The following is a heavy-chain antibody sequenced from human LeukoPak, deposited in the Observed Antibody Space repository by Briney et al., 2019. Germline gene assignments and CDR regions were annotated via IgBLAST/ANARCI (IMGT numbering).Heavy chain of an antibody. J-gene: IGHJ4*02. V-gene: IGHV1-8*01. D-gene: IGHD5-18*01. CDR3: ARGPRGYSYQDY. CDR2: MNPNSGNT. Sequence: ASVKVSCKASGYTFTSYDITWVRQATGQGLKWMGWMNPNSGNTGYAQKFQGRVTMTRNTSISTAYMELSSLRSEDTAVYYCARGPRGYSYQDYWGQGTLVTVSS. CDR1: GYTFTSYD.